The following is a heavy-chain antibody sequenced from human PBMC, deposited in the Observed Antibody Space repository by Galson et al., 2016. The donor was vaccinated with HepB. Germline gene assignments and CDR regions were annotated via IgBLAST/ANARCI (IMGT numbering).Heavy chain of an antibody. Sequence: SVKVSCKASGGTFSSYGLSWVRQGPGQGLEWMGGIIPMFGTANYAQKFEDRVTITADESTTTAYMEVSSLRSEDTAVYYCATTRGAVPFDCWGQGTLVTVAS. CDR1: GGTFSSYG. V-gene: IGHV1-69*13. CDR2: IIPMFGTA. CDR3: ATTRGAVPFDC. D-gene: IGHD3-3*01. J-gene: IGHJ4*02.